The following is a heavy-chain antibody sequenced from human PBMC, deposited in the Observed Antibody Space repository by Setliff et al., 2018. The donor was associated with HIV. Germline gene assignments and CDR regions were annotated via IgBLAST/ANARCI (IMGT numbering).Heavy chain of an antibody. J-gene: IGHJ6*02. V-gene: IGHV1-18*01. CDR1: GYTFTTYG. D-gene: IGHD1-26*01. CDR3: ATATVVKWVDYYGMDV. CDR2: ISTYSDET. Sequence: ASVKVSCKPSGYTFTTYGLSWVRQAPGQGLEWMGWISTYSDETSYSQNLQGRLTMTTDTSTGTAYMELRSLRAEDTAVYYCATATVVKWVDYYGMDVWGQGTTVTVSS.